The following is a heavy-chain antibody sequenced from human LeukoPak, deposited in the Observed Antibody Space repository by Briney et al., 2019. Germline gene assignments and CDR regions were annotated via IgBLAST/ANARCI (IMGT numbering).Heavy chain of an antibody. D-gene: IGHD4-17*01. V-gene: IGHV1-46*01. CDR3: ARDPADYAYDY. CDR2: INPSGGST. Sequence: GASVKASCKASGYTFTGYYMHWVRQAPGQGLEWMGIINPSGGSTSYAQKFQGRVTMTRDMSTSTVYMELSSLRSEDTAVYYCARDPADYAYDYWGQGTLVTVSS. CDR1: GYTFTGYY. J-gene: IGHJ4*02.